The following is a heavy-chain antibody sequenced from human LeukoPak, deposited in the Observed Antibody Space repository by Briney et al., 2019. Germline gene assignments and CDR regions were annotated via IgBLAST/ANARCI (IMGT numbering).Heavy chain of an antibody. CDR1: GYTFTTYG. CDR3: ARQEDSSGYYHYY. D-gene: IGHD3-22*01. CDR2: INPSGGYT. J-gene: IGHJ4*02. V-gene: IGHV1-46*01. Sequence: ASVKVSCKASGYTFTTYGISWVRQAPGQGLEWMGIINPSGGYTTYAQKFQGRVTMTRDTSTSTVSMELSSLRSEDTAVYFCARQEDSSGYYHYYWGQGTLVTVSS.